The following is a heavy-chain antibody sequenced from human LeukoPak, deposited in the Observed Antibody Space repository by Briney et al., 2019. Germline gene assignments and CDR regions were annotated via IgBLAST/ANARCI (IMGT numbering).Heavy chain of an antibody. V-gene: IGHV4-59*08. Sequence: SETLSLTCTVSGGSISSHYWSWIRQPPGKGLEWIGYIYYSGSTNYNPSLNSRATMSVDTSKHQFSLKLNFVTAADTAVYYCARQGSGWYYFDYWGQGTVVTVSS. J-gene: IGHJ4*02. CDR1: GGSISSHY. CDR3: ARQGSGWYYFDY. D-gene: IGHD6-19*01. CDR2: IYYSGST.